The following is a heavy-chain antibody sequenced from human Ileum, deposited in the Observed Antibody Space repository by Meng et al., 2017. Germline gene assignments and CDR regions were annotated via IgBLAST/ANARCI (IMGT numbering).Heavy chain of an antibody. V-gene: IGHV4-34*02. D-gene: IGHD6-13*01. CDR2: INHSGSS. Sequence: QVRLQQWGAGRVKPSETLSLTCAAYGGSFSGYYWSWVRPSPGKGLEWIAEINHSGSSNYNPSFQSRVTISVDRPRNQFSLKLSSVTAADTGVYYCARPAGYSSDWYKYFQHWGQGTLVTVSS. CDR3: ARPAGYSSDWYKYFQH. J-gene: IGHJ1*01. CDR1: GGSFSGYY.